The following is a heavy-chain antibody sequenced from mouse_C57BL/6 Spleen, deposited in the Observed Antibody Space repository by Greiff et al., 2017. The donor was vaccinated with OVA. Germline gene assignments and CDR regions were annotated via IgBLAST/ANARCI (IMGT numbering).Heavy chain of an antibody. CDR2: IDPSDSET. D-gene: IGHD2-2*01. CDR1: GYTFTSYW. CDR3: ARLGDGYGERTTFDY. J-gene: IGHJ2*01. Sequence: VQLQQSGAELVRPGSSVKLSCKASGYTFTSYWMHWVKQRPIQGLEWIGNIDPSDSETHYNQKFKDKATLTVDKSSSTAYMQLSSLTSEDSAVYYCARLGDGYGERTTFDYWGQGTTLTVSS. V-gene: IGHV1-52*01.